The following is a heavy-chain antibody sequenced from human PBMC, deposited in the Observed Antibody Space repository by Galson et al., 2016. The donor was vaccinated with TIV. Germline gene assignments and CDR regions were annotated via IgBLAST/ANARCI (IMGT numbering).Heavy chain of an antibody. J-gene: IGHJ4*02. CDR1: GLSISGYL. V-gene: IGHV3-74*03. D-gene: IGHD2-2*01. CDR3: ARDDPVASGPALSY. Sequence: SLRLSCAASGLSISGYLMHWVRHVPGEALVWVSRMSSDGSITTYADSVKGRFAISRDNVKNTLYLQMNSLRAEDTAVYYCARDDPVASGPALSYWGQGTLVTVSS. CDR2: MSSDGSIT.